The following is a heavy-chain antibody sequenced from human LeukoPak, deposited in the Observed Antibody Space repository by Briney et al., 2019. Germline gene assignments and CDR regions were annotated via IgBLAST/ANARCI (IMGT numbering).Heavy chain of an antibody. CDR3: ARDSDCGFDR. J-gene: IGHJ4*02. CDR2: ISSDGRST. Sequence: GGSLRLSCAASGFTFNSYWMHWVRQPPGKGLVCVSRISSDGRSTSYADSVKGRFTISRDNAKNTLYLQMNSLRAEDTAVYYCARDSDCGFDRWGQGTLVTVSS. CDR1: GFTFNSYW. V-gene: IGHV3-74*01. D-gene: IGHD4-17*01.